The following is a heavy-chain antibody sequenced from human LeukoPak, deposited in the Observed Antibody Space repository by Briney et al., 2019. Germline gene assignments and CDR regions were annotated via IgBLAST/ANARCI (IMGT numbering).Heavy chain of an antibody. D-gene: IGHD6-13*01. V-gene: IGHV3-23*01. Sequence: PGGSLRLSCAASGFIFTGYFMSWVRQAPGKGLEWVSAISGSGGSTYYADSVKGRFTISRDNSKNTLYLQMNSLRAEDTAVYYCAKGGRAAAGTYFDYWGQGTLVTVSS. CDR1: GFIFTGYF. CDR2: ISGSGGST. CDR3: AKGGRAAAGTYFDY. J-gene: IGHJ4*02.